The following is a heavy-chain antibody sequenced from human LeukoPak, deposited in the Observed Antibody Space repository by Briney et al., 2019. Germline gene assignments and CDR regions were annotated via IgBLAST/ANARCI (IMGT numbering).Heavy chain of an antibody. Sequence: SETLSLTCTVSGGSISSGEYYWNWIRQHPEKSLEWIGYIFYSGSAYYNPSLKSRVTISVDTSKNQFSLKLSSVTAADTAVYYCARGSTLIRGFDYWGQGTLVTVSS. J-gene: IGHJ4*02. V-gene: IGHV4-31*03. CDR3: ARGSTLIRGFDY. CDR2: IFYSGSA. D-gene: IGHD3-10*01. CDR1: GGSISSGEYY.